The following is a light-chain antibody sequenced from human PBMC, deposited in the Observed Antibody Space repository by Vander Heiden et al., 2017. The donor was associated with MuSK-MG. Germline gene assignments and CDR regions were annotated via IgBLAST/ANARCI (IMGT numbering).Light chain of an antibody. V-gene: IGKV3-15*01. Sequence: EIVMTQSPATLSVSPGERATLSCRASQSVSSNLAWYQQKPGQAPRLLIYGASTRATGIPARFSGSGYGTEFTLTISSLQSEDFPVYYCQQYNNSPRYTFGPGTKLEIK. J-gene: IGKJ2*01. CDR3: QQYNNSPRYT. CDR1: QSVSSN. CDR2: GAS.